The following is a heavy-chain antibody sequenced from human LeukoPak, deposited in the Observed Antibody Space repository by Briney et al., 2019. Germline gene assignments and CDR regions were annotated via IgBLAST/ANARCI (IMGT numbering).Heavy chain of an antibody. D-gene: IGHD3-3*01. CDR1: GFTFSSYS. Sequence: PGGSLRLSCAASGFTFSSYSMNWVRQAPGKGLEWVSYISSSSSTIYYADSVKGRFTISRDNAKNSLYLQMNSLRAEDTAVYYCARGRYDFWSGYYSYYFDYWGQGTLVTVSS. J-gene: IGHJ4*02. V-gene: IGHV3-48*01. CDR2: ISSSSSTI. CDR3: ARGRYDFWSGYYSYYFDY.